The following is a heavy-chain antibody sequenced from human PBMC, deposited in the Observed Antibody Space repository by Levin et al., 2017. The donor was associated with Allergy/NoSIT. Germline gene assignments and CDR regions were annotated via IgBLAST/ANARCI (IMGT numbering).Heavy chain of an antibody. D-gene: IGHD6-19*01. CDR1: GITFSSYA. CDR2: ISGSGGST. CDR3: AKDPGSGWTGYFDY. V-gene: IGHV3-23*01. Sequence: PGGSLRLSCAASGITFSSYAMSWVRQAPGKGLEWVSGISGSGGSTSYADSVKGRFTISRDNSKNTLYLQMNSLRAEDTAVYYCAKDPGSGWTGYFDYWGQGTLVTVSS. J-gene: IGHJ4*02.